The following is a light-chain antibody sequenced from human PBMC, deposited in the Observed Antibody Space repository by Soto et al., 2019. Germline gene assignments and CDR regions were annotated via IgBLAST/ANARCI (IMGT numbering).Light chain of an antibody. CDR1: QVIGSRY. J-gene: IGKJ2*01. CDR3: QQFCSSIPLT. Sequence: EIVMTQSPGTLSLSPGERATISCRASQVIGSRYLAWYHQKSGQAPRILIYGASSRATGIPDRFSGSGSGTDLTLTISRLEPEDFGVYYCQQFCSSIPLTFGQGTKLEIK. CDR2: GAS. V-gene: IGKV3-20*01.